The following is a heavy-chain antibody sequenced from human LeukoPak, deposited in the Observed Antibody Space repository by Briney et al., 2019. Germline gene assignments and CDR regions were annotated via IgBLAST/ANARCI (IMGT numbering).Heavy chain of an antibody. CDR2: IYYSGST. J-gene: IGHJ4*02. CDR3: ASFVVVIAAYD. V-gene: IGHV4-39*01. D-gene: IGHD2-15*01. CDR1: GGSISSSSYY. Sequence: SKTLSLTCTVSGGSISSSSYYWGWIRQPPGKGLEWIGSIYYSGSTYYNPSLKSRVTISVDTSKNQFSLKLSSVTAADTAVYYCASFVVVIAAYDWGQGTLVTVSS.